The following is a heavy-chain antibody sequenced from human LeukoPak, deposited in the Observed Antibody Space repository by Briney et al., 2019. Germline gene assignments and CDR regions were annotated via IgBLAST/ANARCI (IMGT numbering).Heavy chain of an antibody. D-gene: IGHD6-13*01. CDR1: GFTFSSYS. CDR3: ARDHDSSSCPYFDY. J-gene: IGHJ4*02. V-gene: IGHV3-21*01. Sequence: GGSLRLSCAASGFTFSSYSMHWVRQAPGKGLEWVSSISTSSIYIYYVDSLKGRFTISRDNAKNSLYLQMNSLRAEDTAVYYCARDHDSSSCPYFDYWGQGTLVTVSS. CDR2: ISTSSIYI.